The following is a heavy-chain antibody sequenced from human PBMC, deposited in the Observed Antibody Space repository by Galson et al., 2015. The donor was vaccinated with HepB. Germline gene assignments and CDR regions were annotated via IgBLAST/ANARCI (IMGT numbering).Heavy chain of an antibody. CDR1: GYTFTNYV. J-gene: IGHJ4*02. CDR2: INAGTANT. D-gene: IGHD3-3*01. CDR3: ARGGDFDY. V-gene: IGHV1-3*01. Sequence: SVKVSCKASGYTFTNYVIEWVRQAPGQRLEWMGWINAGTANTKYSQNFQGRVTITRDTSASTAYMELSSLRSEDTAVYYCARGGDFDYWGQGTLVTVSS.